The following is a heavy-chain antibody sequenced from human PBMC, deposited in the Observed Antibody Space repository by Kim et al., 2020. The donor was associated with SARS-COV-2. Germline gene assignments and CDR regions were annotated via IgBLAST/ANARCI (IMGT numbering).Heavy chain of an antibody. CDR3: ARARINMNWLDP. Sequence: SETLSLTCSVSGASFGSYYWTWIRQPPGKALEWIGYVHYNNHTNYNPSLQRRVTISVDTSKNQFSLRLTSVTAADTAVYYCARARINMNWLDPWGQGTLVTVSS. CDR2: VHYNNHT. CDR1: GASFGSYY. D-gene: IGHD3-22*01. J-gene: IGHJ5*02. V-gene: IGHV4-59*12.